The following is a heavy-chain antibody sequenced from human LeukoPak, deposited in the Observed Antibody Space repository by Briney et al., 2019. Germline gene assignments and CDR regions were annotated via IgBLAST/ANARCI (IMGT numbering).Heavy chain of an antibody. V-gene: IGHV3-30*18. CDR1: GFTFSSYG. CDR3: AKDLSPQGYSNYIYYYYYMDV. J-gene: IGHJ6*03. Sequence: PGRSLRLSCAASGFTFSSYGMHWVRQAPGKGLEGVAVISYDGSNKYYADSVKGRFTISSDNSKNTLYLQMNSLRAEDTAVYYCAKDLSPQGYSNYIYYYYYMDVWGKGTTVTVSS. CDR2: ISYDGSNK. D-gene: IGHD4-11*01.